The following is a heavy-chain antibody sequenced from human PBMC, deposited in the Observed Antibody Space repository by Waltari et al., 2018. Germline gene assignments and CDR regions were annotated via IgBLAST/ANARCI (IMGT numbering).Heavy chain of an antibody. Sequence: EVQLVESGGSSVQPGGSLRLSCIASGFTFSGHWMYWVRQAPGKGLVWVSRIDSDGRSTSYADSVKGRFTISRDNAKNTLYLQMNTLRAEDTAVYYCTRAFVNIAARGMDVWGQGTTVTVSS. CDR3: TRAFVNIAARGMDV. CDR2: IDSDGRST. D-gene: IGHD6-6*01. V-gene: IGHV3-74*01. J-gene: IGHJ6*02. CDR1: GFTFSGHW.